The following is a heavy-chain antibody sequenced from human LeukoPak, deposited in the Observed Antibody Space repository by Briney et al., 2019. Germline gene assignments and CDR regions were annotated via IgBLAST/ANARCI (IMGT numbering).Heavy chain of an antibody. CDR2: IKTNTGKP. CDR1: GYTFTSYA. Sequence: ASVTLSCMASGYTFTSYAMNWVRQAPGQGLEWMGCIKTNTGKPTYAKCLTGRLVISLDTSVSTAYLQVSSLKAEDTAVYYCATRYNYYDSSGYYWFVYW. CDR3: ATRYNYYDSSGYYWFVY. V-gene: IGHV7-4-1*02. J-gene: IGHJ4*01. D-gene: IGHD3-22*01.